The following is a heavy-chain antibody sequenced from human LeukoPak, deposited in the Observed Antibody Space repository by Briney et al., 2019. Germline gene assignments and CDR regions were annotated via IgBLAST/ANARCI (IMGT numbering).Heavy chain of an antibody. V-gene: IGHV1-69*01. D-gene: IGHD3-10*01. J-gene: IGHJ6*04. CDR3: ARDPGVRAVTGYYYYYYGMDV. CDR1: RGTFSSYA. Sequence: SVKVSCKASRGTFSSYAISWVRQAPGQGLEWMGGIIPIFGTANYAQKFQGRVTITADESTSTAYMELSSLRSEDTAVYYCARDPGVRAVTGYYYYYYGMDVWGKGTTVTVSS. CDR2: IIPIFGTA.